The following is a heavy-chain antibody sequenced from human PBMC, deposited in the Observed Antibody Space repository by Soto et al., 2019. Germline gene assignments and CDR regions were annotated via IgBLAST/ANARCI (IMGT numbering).Heavy chain of an antibody. CDR2: IIPLFRTP. J-gene: IGHJ6*02. CDR1: GGTFSSSA. D-gene: IGHD4-4*01. V-gene: IGHV1-69*14. CDR3: ARDNDRLQLGGNYYYILVV. Sequence: QVQLVQSGAEMKEPGSSVKVSCKTSGGTFSSSAISWLRQAPGQGLEWMGGIIPLFRTPDYAQKFQGRVTXAXDKXTSTAYMELSSLRSEDTAVYYCARDNDRLQLGGNYYYILVVWGQGTTITVSS.